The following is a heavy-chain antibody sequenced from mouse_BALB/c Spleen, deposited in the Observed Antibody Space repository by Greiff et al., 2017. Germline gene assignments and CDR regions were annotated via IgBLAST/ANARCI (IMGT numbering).Heavy chain of an antibody. D-gene: IGHD2-2*01. V-gene: IGHV1-69*02. CDR1: GYTFTSYW. Sequence: QVQLQQPGAELVRPGASVKLSCKASGYTFTSYWINWVKQRPGQGLEWIGNIYPSDSYTNYNQKFKDKATLTVDKSSSTAYMQLSSPTSEDSAVYYCTGFYGYDSYYYAMDYWGQGTSVTVSS. CDR2: IYPSDSYT. CDR3: TGFYGYDSYYYAMDY. J-gene: IGHJ4*01.